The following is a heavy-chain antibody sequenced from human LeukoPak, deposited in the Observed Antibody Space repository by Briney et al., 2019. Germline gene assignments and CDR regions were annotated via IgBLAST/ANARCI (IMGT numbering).Heavy chain of an antibody. CDR1: GGSISSSNW. CDR3: ASRQQWLPDYMDV. J-gene: IGHJ6*03. V-gene: IGHV4-4*02. D-gene: IGHD6-19*01. Sequence: SGTLSLTCAVSGGSISSSNWWSWVRQPPGKGLEWIGEIYHSGSTNYNPSLKSRVTISVDKSKNQFSLKLSSVTAADTAVYYCASRQQWLPDYMDVWGKGTTVTVSS. CDR2: IYHSGST.